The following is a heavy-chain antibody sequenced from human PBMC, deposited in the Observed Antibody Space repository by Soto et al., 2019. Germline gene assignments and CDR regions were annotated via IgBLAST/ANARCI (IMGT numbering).Heavy chain of an antibody. V-gene: IGHV3-7*05. J-gene: IGHJ4*02. Sequence: EVQLVESGGGLVQSGGSLRLSCAASGFTFSNYWMSWVRQAPGKGLEWVANIKQDGSERNYVDSVKGRFTISRDNAKNSLYVQLNSLRAEDTAVYYCARAGSENDYWGQGTLVTVSS. D-gene: IGHD3-10*01. CDR3: ARAGSENDY. CDR2: IKQDGSER. CDR1: GFTFSNYW.